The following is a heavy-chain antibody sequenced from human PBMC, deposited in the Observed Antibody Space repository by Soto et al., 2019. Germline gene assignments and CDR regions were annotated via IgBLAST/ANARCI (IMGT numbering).Heavy chain of an antibody. CDR2: FYYSGST. J-gene: IGHJ5*02. CDR1: GCSISTGGYY. V-gene: IGHV4-31*03. CDR3: ARSVFP. Sequence: PSETLSLTCTVSGCSISTGGYYWNWIRQHPGKGLEWIGYFYYSGSTYYNPFLKSRVTISVNTSKNQFSLKLSSVTAADTAVYYCARSVFPWGQGTLVTVSS.